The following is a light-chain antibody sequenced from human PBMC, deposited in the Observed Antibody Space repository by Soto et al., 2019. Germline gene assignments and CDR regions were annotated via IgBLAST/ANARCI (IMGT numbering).Light chain of an antibody. J-gene: IGLJ2*01. CDR3: QTWGTGIGV. CDR2: LNTDGSH. V-gene: IGLV4-69*01. Sequence: QTVVTQSPSASASLGASVKLTCTLSSGHSSYAIAWHQQQPEKGPRYLMKLNTDGSHSKGDGIPDRFSGSTSGAECYLTISSLQSEDEADYYCQTWGTGIGVFGGGTKLTVL. CDR1: SGHSSYA.